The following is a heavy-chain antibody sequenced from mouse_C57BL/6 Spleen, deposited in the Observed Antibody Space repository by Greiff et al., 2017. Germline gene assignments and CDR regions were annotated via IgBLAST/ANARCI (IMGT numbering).Heavy chain of an antibody. CDR2: ISDGGSYT. V-gene: IGHV5-4*01. CDR3: ATDLVDY. J-gene: IGHJ2*01. CDR1: GFTFSSYA. Sequence: EVKLVESGGGLVKPGGSLKLSCAASGFTFSSYAMSWVRQTPEKRLEWVATISDGGSYTYYPDNVKGRFTISRDNAKNNLYLQMGHLKSEDTAMYYCATDLVDYWGQGTTLTVSS.